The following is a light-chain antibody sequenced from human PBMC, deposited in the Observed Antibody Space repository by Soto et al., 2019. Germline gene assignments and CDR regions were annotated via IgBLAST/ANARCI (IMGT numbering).Light chain of an antibody. CDR2: SNN. CDR1: SSNIGSYT. Sequence: QSVLTQPSSASGTPGQWVTISCSGSSSNIGSYTVNWYQQLPGTAPKLLIHSNNQRPSGVPDRFSGSKSGTSASLAISGPQSEDEGDYYCATWDDSLNGYVFGTGTQLTVL. V-gene: IGLV1-44*01. CDR3: ATWDDSLNGYV. J-gene: IGLJ1*01.